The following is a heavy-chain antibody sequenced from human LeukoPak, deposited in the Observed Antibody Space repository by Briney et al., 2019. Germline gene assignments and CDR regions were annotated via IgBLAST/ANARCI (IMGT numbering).Heavy chain of an antibody. CDR3: ARAPSGIATTGNYCYYYYMDV. V-gene: IGHV4-38-2*01. CDR1: GYSIRSGYY. J-gene: IGHJ6*03. CDR2: IYHRGNT. D-gene: IGHD1-1*01. Sequence: SEILSLTCGVSGYSIRSGYYWAWIRQSPGKGLEWIGSIYHRGNTLYNPSLKSRVTISVDTSKNHLSLELTSVTGADTAVYFCARAPSGIATTGNYCYYYYMDVWGKGTTVTVSS.